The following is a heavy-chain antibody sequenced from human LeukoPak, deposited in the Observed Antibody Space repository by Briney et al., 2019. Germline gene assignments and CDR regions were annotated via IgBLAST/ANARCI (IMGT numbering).Heavy chain of an antibody. Sequence: PGGSLRLSCAASGFTVSSNYMSWVRQAPGKGLEWVSVIYSGGSTYYANSVKGRFTISRDKFMNTLYLQMNSLRAEDTAVYYCARGRGLPVRPPNEGFLDYWGRGTLVTVSS. V-gene: IGHV3-53*01. CDR1: GFTVSSNY. CDR3: ARGRGLPVRPPNEGFLDY. J-gene: IGHJ4*02. D-gene: IGHD6-6*01. CDR2: IYSGGST.